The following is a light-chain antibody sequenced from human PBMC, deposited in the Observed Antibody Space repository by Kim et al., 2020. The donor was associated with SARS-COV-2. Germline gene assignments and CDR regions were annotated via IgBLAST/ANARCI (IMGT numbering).Light chain of an antibody. CDR1: QSISSSD. CDR3: QQFGSSPRT. Sequence: EIVLTQSPDPLSLSPGERATLSCRASQSISSSDLAWYQQKPGQAPRLLIYGASSRATGIPDRFSGSGSGTDFTLTISRLEPEDFAVYYCQQFGSSPRTFGQGTKVDIK. V-gene: IGKV3-20*01. J-gene: IGKJ1*01. CDR2: GAS.